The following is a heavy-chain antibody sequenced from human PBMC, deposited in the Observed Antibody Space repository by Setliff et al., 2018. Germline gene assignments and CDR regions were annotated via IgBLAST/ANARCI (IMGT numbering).Heavy chain of an antibody. CDR2: ISNGGGAV. D-gene: IGHD2-2*01. CDR1: GFTFSDYN. Sequence: GGSLRLSCAASGFTFSDYNMNWVRQAPGKGLEWLSYISNGGGAVKYADSVKGRFTISRDNAKNSLYLQMNSLRAEDTATYYCARSENCFSTHCSPYDYWGQGTLVTVSS. CDR3: ARSENCFSTHCSPYDY. V-gene: IGHV3-21*05. J-gene: IGHJ4*02.